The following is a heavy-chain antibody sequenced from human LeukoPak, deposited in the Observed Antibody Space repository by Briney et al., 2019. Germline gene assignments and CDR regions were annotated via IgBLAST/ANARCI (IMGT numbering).Heavy chain of an antibody. J-gene: IGHJ3*02. Sequence: PGGSLRLSCAAPGFTFSNYAMTWVRQAPGKGLAWHSAISGSGGSTYYADSVKGRFTISRDNSKNTLYLQMNSLRAEDTAIYYCAEEGENYAFDIWGQGTMVTVSS. CDR3: AEEGENYAFDI. CDR1: GFTFSNYA. V-gene: IGHV3-23*01. D-gene: IGHD2-21*01. CDR2: ISGSGGST.